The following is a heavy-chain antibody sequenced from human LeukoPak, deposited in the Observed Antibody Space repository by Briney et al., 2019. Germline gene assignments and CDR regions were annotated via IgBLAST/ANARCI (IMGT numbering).Heavy chain of an antibody. CDR1: GFTFTNPW. Sequence: PGGSLRLSCAAWGFTFTNPWMTGVRQAPGKGLEWVGRIKSKGDREPTDYAEPVNGRLSMSRDASKATMYLQMYSLEAEDTAVYYCTTDLGLTMIRGVIVYWGQGPLVTAPS. D-gene: IGHD3-10*01. CDR3: TTDLGLTMIRGVIVY. CDR2: IKSKGDREPT. J-gene: IGHJ4*02. V-gene: IGHV3-15*01.